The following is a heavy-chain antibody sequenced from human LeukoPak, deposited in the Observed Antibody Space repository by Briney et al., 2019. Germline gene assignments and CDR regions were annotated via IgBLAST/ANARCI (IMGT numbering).Heavy chain of an antibody. Sequence: SETLSLTCTVSGGSVSSGSYYWSWIRQPPGKGLEWIGYIYYSGSTNYNPSLESRVTISVDTSKNQFSLKLSSVTAADTAVYYCAREEEGLYGDYVVFDYWGQGTLVTVSS. V-gene: IGHV4-61*01. J-gene: IGHJ4*02. D-gene: IGHD4-17*01. CDR3: AREEEGLYGDYVVFDY. CDR2: IYYSGST. CDR1: GGSVSSGSYY.